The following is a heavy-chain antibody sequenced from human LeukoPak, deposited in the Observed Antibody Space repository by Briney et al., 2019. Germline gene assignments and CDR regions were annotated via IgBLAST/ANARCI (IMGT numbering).Heavy chain of an antibody. J-gene: IGHJ4*02. CDR2: IVYSGTT. D-gene: IGHD1-26*01. Sequence: PSETLSLTCTFSGDSFSSYYWTWIRQPPGMGLEWIGHIVYSGTTNYNPSLKSRVTMLIDTSKNQFSLRLSSVTAADTAVYYCARWSELYFDYWGQGTLVTVSS. CDR3: ARWSELYFDY. CDR1: GDSFSSYY. V-gene: IGHV4-59*12.